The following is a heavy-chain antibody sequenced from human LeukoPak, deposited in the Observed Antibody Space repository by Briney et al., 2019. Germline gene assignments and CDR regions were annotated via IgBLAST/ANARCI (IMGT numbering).Heavy chain of an antibody. J-gene: IGHJ4*02. CDR2: ISYDGSNK. V-gene: IGHV3-30*18. Sequence: PGGSLRLSCAASGFTFSSYGMHWVRQAPGKGLEWVAVISYDGSNKYYADSVKGRFTISRDNSKNTLYLQMNSLRAEDTAVYYCAKDFLLYCSSTSCVPRSGFDYWGQGTLVTVSS. CDR1: GFTFSSYG. CDR3: AKDFLLYCSSTSCVPRSGFDY. D-gene: IGHD2-2*01.